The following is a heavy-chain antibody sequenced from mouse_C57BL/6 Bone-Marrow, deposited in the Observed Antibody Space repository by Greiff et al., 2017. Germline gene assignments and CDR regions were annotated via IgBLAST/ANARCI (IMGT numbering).Heavy chain of an antibody. J-gene: IGHJ2*01. CDR1: GFTFNTYA. Sequence: DVQLVESGGGLVQPKGSLKLSCAASGFTFNTYAMHWVRQAPGQGLEWVARIRSKSSNSATYYADSVKDSFTISRDDSQSMLYLQMNNLKTEDTAMYYCVRDHDDYDVDYWGQGTTLTVSS. V-gene: IGHV10-3*01. CDR3: VRDHDDYDVDY. D-gene: IGHD2-4*01. CDR2: IRSKSSNSAT.